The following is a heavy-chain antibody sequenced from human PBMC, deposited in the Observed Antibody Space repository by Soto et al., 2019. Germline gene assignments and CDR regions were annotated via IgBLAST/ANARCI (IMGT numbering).Heavy chain of an antibody. J-gene: IGHJ6*02. CDR3: ARHGYYDFWSGYYDYYYYYGMDV. D-gene: IGHD3-3*01. CDR1: GYSFTSYW. Sequence: GESLKISCKGSGYSFTSYWIGWVRQMPGKGLEWMGIIYPGDSDTRYSPSFQGQVTISADKSISTAYLQWSSLKASDTAMYYCARHGYYDFWSGYYDYYYYYGMDVWGQGITVTVSS. V-gene: IGHV5-51*01. CDR2: IYPGDSDT.